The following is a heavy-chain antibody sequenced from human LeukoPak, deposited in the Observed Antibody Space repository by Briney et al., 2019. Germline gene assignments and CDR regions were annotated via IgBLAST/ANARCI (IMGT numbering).Heavy chain of an antibody. CDR3: ARDTTRDNWFDP. CDR2: INPSSGGT. J-gene: IGHJ5*02. V-gene: IGHV1-2*02. D-gene: IGHD1-26*01. CDR1: GYTFTGYY. Sequence: ASVKVSCKASGYTFTGYYMHWVRQAPGQGLEWMGWINPSSGGTNYAQKLQGRVTMTRDTSISTAYMELSGLRSDDTAVYYCARDTTRDNWFDPWGQGTLVTVSS.